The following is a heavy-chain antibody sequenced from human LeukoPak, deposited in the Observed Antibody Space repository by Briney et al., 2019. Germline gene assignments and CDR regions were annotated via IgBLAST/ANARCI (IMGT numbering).Heavy chain of an antibody. V-gene: IGHV5-10-1*01. CDR2: IVPSDSDT. CDR1: GYSFTSYW. J-gene: IGHJ4*02. CDR3: ARMEATTQSDY. D-gene: IGHD5-12*01. Sequence: GESLRISCKASGYSFTSYWITWVRQMPGKGLEWMGKIVPSDSDTNYSPSFRGHVTISADKSISTAYLQWSSLKASDTAIYYCARMEATTQSDYWGQGTLVTVSS.